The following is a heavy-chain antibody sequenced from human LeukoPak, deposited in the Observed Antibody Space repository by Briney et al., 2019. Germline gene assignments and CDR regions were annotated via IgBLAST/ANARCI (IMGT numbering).Heavy chain of an antibody. CDR2: IKQDGSEK. CDR3: ARGTPALPYYGSGSWFYKQYENYGMDV. J-gene: IGHJ6*04. CDR1: GFTLRSYW. D-gene: IGHD3-10*01. V-gene: IGHV3-7*03. Sequence: GGSLRLSCAASGFTLRSYWMSWVRQAPGKGLEWVANIKQDGSEKYYVDSVKGRFTISRDNAKSTLYLQMNSLRAEDTAVYYCARGTPALPYYGSGSWFYKQYENYGMDVWGKGTTVTVSS.